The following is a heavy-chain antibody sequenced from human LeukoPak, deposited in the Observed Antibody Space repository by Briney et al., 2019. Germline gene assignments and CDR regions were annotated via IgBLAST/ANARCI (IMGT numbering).Heavy chain of an antibody. CDR1: GYTFTGYY. Sequence: ASVKVSCKASGYTFTGYYMHWVRQAPGQGLERMGWINPNSGGTYYAQKFQGRVTMTSDTSISTAYMEPSRLRSDNTAVYYCARDLYGGTSATFDYWGQGTLVTVSS. CDR3: ARDLYGGTSATFDY. D-gene: IGHD4-23*01. J-gene: IGHJ4*02. CDR2: INPNSGGT. V-gene: IGHV1-2*02.